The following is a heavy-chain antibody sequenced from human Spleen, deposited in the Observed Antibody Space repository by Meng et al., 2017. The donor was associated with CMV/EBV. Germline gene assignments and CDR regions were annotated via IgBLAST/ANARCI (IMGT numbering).Heavy chain of an antibody. CDR3: LTDDLCSGGDCSVAY. CDR1: GYSLTELS. D-gene: IGHD2-21*02. V-gene: IGHV1-24*01. Sequence: ASVKVSCXVSGYSLTELSMQWVRQAPGKGLVWMGGFDPEDGETIYAQKFQGRVTMTEDTSTNTAYMELSSLRSEDTAVYYFLTDDLCSGGDCSVAYWGQGTLVTVSS. J-gene: IGHJ4*02. CDR2: FDPEDGET.